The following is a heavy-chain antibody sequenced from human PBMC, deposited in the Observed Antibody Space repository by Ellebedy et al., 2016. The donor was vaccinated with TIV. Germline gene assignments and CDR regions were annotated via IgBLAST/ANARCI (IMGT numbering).Heavy chain of an antibody. V-gene: IGHV4-4*02. CDR1: GDSISSSHW. J-gene: IGHJ4*02. CDR2: IYHSGST. D-gene: IGHD6-19*01. Sequence: SETLSLTCAVSGDSISSSHWWRWVRQPPGKGLEWVGEIYHSGSTNYNPSLQSRVTISVDKSKNQSSLNLSSVTAADTAVYYCARISNGGSSGWDYWGQGTLVTVSS. CDR3: ARISNGGSSGWDY.